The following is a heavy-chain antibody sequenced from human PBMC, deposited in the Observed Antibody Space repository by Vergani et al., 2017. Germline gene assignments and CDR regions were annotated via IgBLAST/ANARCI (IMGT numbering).Heavy chain of an antibody. CDR1: GGTFSSYA. D-gene: IGHD6-19*01. CDR2: IIPIFGTA. CDR3: ASASIAVAGNTGDAFDI. Sequence: QVQLVQSGAEVKKPGSSVKVSCKASGGTFSSYAISWVRQAPGQGLELMGRIIPIFGTANYAQKFQGRVTITADESTSTAYMELSSLRSEDTAVYYCASASIAVAGNTGDAFDIWGQGTMVTVSS. J-gene: IGHJ3*02. V-gene: IGHV1-69*13.